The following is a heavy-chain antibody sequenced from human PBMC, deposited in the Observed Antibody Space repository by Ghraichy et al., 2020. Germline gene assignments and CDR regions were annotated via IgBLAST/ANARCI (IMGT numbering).Heavy chain of an antibody. V-gene: IGHV3-30*02. D-gene: IGHD3-10*01. CDR3: ANDYGSGSYLDY. CDR1: GFTFSSYG. J-gene: IGHJ4*02. CDR2: IRYDGTNI. Sequence: GGSLRLSCAASGFTFSSYGMHWVRQAPGKGLEWVAFIRYDGTNIYYADSVKGRFTISRDNSKNTLYLQMNSLRAEDTAVYYCANDYGSGSYLDYWGQGTLVTVSS.